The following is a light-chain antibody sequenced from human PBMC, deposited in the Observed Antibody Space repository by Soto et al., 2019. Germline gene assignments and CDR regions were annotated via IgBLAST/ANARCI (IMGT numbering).Light chain of an antibody. J-gene: IGLJ1*01. CDR3: NSFTSSSTFV. Sequence: QSALTQPASVSGWPGQSITISCTGTSSDVGGYNYVSWYQQHPGKAPKLMIYEVSNRPSGVSNRFSGSKSGNTASLTISGLQAEDEADYYCNSFTSSSTFVFGTGTKVTVL. CDR2: EVS. V-gene: IGLV2-14*01. CDR1: SSDVGGYNY.